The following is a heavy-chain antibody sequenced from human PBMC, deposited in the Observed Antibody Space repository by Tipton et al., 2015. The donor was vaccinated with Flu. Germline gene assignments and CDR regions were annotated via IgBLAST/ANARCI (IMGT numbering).Heavy chain of an antibody. CDR2: IYYSGST. D-gene: IGHD3-22*01. CDR1: GGSISSSSYY. CDR3: ARDRAMVVVVAAPIPSNFDY. J-gene: IGHJ4*02. Sequence: GLVKPSETLSLTCTVSGGSISSSSYYWGWIRQPPGKGLEWIGSIYYSGSTYYNPSLKSRVTISVDTSKNQFSLKLSSVTAADTAVYYCARDRAMVVVVAAPIPSNFDYWGQGTLVTVSS. V-gene: IGHV4-39*07.